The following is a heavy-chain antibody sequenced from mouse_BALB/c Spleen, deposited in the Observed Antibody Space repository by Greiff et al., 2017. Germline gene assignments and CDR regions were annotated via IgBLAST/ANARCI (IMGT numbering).Heavy chain of an antibody. CDR2: ISSGGSYT. J-gene: IGHJ2*01. CDR1: GFTFSSYT. Sequence: EVKLVESGGGLVKPGGSLKLSCAASGFTFSSYTMSWVRQTPEKRLEWVATISSGGSYTYYPDSVKGRFTISRDNAKNTLYLQMSSLKSEDTAMYYCTRDRKDGYYFDYWGQGTTLTVSS. D-gene: IGHD2-3*01. V-gene: IGHV5-6-4*01. CDR3: TRDRKDGYYFDY.